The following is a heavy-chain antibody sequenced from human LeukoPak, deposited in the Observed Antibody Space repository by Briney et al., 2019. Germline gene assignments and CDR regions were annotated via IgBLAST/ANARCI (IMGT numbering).Heavy chain of an antibody. CDR2: ISSSGSTI. CDR3: ARDVYCSSTSCLAS. V-gene: IGHV3-11*04. J-gene: IGHJ5*02. D-gene: IGHD2-2*01. Sequence: GGSLRLSCAASGFTFSDYYMSWIRQAPGKGLEWVSYISSSGSTIYYADSVKGRFTISRDNAKNSLYLQMNSLRAEDTAVYYCARDVYCSSTSCLASWGQETLVTVSS. CDR1: GFTFSDYY.